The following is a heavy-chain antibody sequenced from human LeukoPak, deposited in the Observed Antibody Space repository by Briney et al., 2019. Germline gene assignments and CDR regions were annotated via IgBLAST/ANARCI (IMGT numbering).Heavy chain of an antibody. CDR2: ISRSGDTI. CDR1: GFTFSNFG. D-gene: IGHD3-10*01. V-gene: IGHV3-48*04. CDR3: ARDYASDY. Sequence: GGSLRLSRAASGFTFSNFGMNWVRQAPGKGLEWVSYISRSGDTIYFADSVKGRFTISRDNAKNSLYLQMSSLRAEDTAVYYCARDYASDYWGQGTLVTVSS. J-gene: IGHJ4*02.